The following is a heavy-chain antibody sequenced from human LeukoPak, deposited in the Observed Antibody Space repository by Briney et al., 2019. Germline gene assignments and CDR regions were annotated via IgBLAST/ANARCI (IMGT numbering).Heavy chain of an antibody. Sequence: PSETLSLTCTVSGGSISSSSHYWGWIRQPPGKGLEWIGSIYYSGNTYYNPSLKSRVTISVDTSKKQFTLNLSSVTAADTAVYYCARHSYYYDSSGYDYYSDYWGQGTLVTVSS. D-gene: IGHD3-22*01. CDR2: IYYSGNT. CDR3: ARHSYYYDSSGYDYYSDY. J-gene: IGHJ4*02. CDR1: GGSISSSSHY. V-gene: IGHV4-39*01.